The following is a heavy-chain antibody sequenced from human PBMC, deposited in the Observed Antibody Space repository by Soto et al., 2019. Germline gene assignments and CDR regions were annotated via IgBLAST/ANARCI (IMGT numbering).Heavy chain of an antibody. J-gene: IGHJ4*02. V-gene: IGHV1-18*01. CDR1: GYTFTSYG. CDR2: ISAYNGNT. Sequence: ASVKVSCKASGYTFTSYGISWVRQAPGQGLEWMGWISAYNGNTNYARKLQGRVTMTTDTSTSTAYMELRSLRSDDTAVYYCARGDYYDSSGYYYPFDYWGQGTLVTVSS. D-gene: IGHD3-22*01. CDR3: ARGDYYDSSGYYYPFDY.